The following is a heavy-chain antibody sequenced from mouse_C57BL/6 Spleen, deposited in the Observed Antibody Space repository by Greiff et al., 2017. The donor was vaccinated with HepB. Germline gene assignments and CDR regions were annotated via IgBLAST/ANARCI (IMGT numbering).Heavy chain of an antibody. Sequence: QVQLQQPGAELVKPGASVKISCKASGYTFTDYYINWVKQRPGQGLEWIGKIGPGSGSTYYNEKFKGKATMTADKSSSTTYMQLSSLTSEDSAVYYCARSCLLRPWYFDVWGTGTTVTVSS. CDR1: GYTFTDYY. CDR3: ARSCLLRPWYFDV. V-gene: IGHV1-77*01. D-gene: IGHD2-10*01. J-gene: IGHJ1*03. CDR2: IGPGSGST.